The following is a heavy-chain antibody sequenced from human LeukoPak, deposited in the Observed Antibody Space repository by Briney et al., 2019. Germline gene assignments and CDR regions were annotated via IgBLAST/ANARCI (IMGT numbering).Heavy chain of an antibody. V-gene: IGHV1-69*13. Sequence: ASVKVSCKASGGTFSSYAISWVRQAPGQGLEWMGGIIPIFGTANYAQKFQGRVTITADESTSTAYMELSSLRSEDTAVYCCARGGVDFGVVMPFDYWGQGTLVTVSS. D-gene: IGHD3-3*01. CDR1: GGTFSSYA. CDR2: IIPIFGTA. CDR3: ARGGVDFGVVMPFDY. J-gene: IGHJ4*02.